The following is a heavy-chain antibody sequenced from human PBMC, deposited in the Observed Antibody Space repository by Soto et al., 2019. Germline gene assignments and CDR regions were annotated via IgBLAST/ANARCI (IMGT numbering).Heavy chain of an antibody. CDR1: GGSISSGDYY. Sequence: QVQLQESGPGLVKPSQTLSLTCTVSGGSISSGDYYWGWIRQHPGKGLEGIGYIYHSGSTYYNPSLKSRVTIAVDTSKSQFSLKLSSVTAADTAVYYCARWWSGSRQGFDPWGQGTLVTVSS. V-gene: IGHV4-31*03. CDR3: ARWWSGSRQGFDP. D-gene: IGHD3-3*01. CDR2: IYHSGST. J-gene: IGHJ5*02.